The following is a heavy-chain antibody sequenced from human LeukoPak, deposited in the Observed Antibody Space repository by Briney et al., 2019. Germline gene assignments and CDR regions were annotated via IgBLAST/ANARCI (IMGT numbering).Heavy chain of an antibody. CDR1: GFTFSSYT. J-gene: IGHJ4*02. CDR3: ARDRGGRVVVTATYFDS. V-gene: IGHV3-21*01. CDR2: INSGSNYI. D-gene: IGHD2-21*02. Sequence: GGSLRLSCAASGFTFSSYTINWVRQPPGKGLEWVASINSGSNYIFYADSVKGRFTISRDNGKNSLSLQMNSLRAEDAAVYYCARDRGGRVVVTATYFDSWGQGTLVTVSS.